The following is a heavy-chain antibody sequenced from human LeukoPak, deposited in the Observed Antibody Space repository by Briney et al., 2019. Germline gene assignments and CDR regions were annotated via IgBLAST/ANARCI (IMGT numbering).Heavy chain of an antibody. J-gene: IGHJ6*02. CDR1: GYTFTSYG. CDR3: ARDSNTYYYGSGSPTYYYYGMDV. V-gene: IGHV1-18*01. Sequence: ASVKVSCTASGYTFTSYGISWVRQAPGQGLEWLGWISAYNGNTNYAQKLQGRVTMTTDTSTSTAYLELRSLRSDDTAVYYCARDSNTYYYGSGSPTYYYYGMDVWGQGTTVTVSS. CDR2: ISAYNGNT. D-gene: IGHD3-10*01.